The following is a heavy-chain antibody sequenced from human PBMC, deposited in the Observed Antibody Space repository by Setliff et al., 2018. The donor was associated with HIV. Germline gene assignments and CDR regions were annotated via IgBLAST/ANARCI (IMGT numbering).Heavy chain of an antibody. Sequence: PSETLSLTCAVNGESFRGYYWTWIRQPPGKGLEWIGAVTEGGNINYNPSLESRLTISVDPSKRQSFLKLTSMTAADTAVYYCVRGGWYWYGSGNSGVFDVWGRGTVVT. D-gene: IGHD3-10*01. CDR3: VRGGWYWYGSGNSGVFDV. V-gene: IGHV4-34*01. CDR1: GESFRGYY. J-gene: IGHJ3*01. CDR2: VTEGGNI.